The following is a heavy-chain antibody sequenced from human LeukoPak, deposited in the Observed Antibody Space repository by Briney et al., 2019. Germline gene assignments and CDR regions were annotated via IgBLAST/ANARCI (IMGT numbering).Heavy chain of an antibody. D-gene: IGHD2-21*02. Sequence: SETLSLTCTVSGGSISSYYWGWIRQPPGKGLEWIGSIYHSGSTYYNPSLKSRVTISVDTSKNQFSLKLSSVTAADTAVYYCARDQGDGEAGYDYGGQGTLVTVSS. J-gene: IGHJ4*02. CDR1: GGSISSYY. CDR2: IYHSGST. V-gene: IGHV4-38-2*02. CDR3: ARDQGDGEAGYDY.